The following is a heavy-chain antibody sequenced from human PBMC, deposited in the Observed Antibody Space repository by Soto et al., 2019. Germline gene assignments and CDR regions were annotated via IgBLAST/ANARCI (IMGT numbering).Heavy chain of an antibody. Sequence: TLSLTCTVSGGSVSSGDHWWSWIRQPPGTGLEWIGYISDSGTTYSNPSLRSRVAISVDSSKNQFSLEMSSVTAADTAVYYCARRHGYKTSFDYWGQGTLVTVSS. D-gene: IGHD5-12*01. CDR2: ISDSGTT. J-gene: IGHJ4*02. CDR1: GGSVSSGDHW. V-gene: IGHV4-30-4*01. CDR3: ARRHGYKTSFDY.